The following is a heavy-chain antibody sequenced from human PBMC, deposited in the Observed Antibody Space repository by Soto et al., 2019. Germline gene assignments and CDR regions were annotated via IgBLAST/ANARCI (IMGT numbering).Heavy chain of an antibody. D-gene: IGHD3-10*01. V-gene: IGHV3-74*01. CDR2: INSDGSST. CDR3: AREFKVRGGTSMDV. CDR1: GFTFSSYW. Sequence: EVQLVESGGGLVQPGGSLRLSCAASGFTFSSYWMHWIRQAPGKGLVWVSRINSDGSSTSYADSVKGRFTISRDNAKNTLYLQMNSLRAEDTAVYYCAREFKVRGGTSMDVWGKGTTVTVSS. J-gene: IGHJ6*03.